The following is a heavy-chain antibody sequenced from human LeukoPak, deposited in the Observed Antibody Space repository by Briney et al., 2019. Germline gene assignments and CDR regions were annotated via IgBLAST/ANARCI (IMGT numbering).Heavy chain of an antibody. CDR2: IVVGSGNT. Sequence: ASVKVSCKASEFTFTDSLMQWVRQARGQRLEWIGWIVVGSGNTNYAQKFQERVTITRDMSTSTAYMELSSLRSEDTAVYYCATGSGWYSPDYWGQGTPVTVSS. J-gene: IGHJ4*02. CDR1: EFTFTDSL. CDR3: ATGSGWYSPDY. D-gene: IGHD6-19*01. V-gene: IGHV1-58*02.